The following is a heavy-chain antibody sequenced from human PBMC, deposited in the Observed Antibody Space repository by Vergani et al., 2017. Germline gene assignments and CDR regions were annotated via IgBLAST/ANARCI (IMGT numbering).Heavy chain of an antibody. Sequence: EVQLLESGGGLVQPGGSLRLSCAASGFTFRNYAMSWVRQAPGKGLEWVSAISGSGVSTYYGDSVKGRFTISRDNSKNTLYLQMNSLRAEDTAVYYCAKDTRLGYCSGGSCYEPDYWGQGTLVTVSS. J-gene: IGHJ4*02. CDR1: GFTFRNYA. CDR3: AKDTRLGYCSGGSCYEPDY. CDR2: ISGSGVST. D-gene: IGHD2-15*01. V-gene: IGHV3-23*01.